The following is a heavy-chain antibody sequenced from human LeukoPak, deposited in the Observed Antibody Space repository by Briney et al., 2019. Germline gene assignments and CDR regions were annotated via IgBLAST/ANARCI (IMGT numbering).Heavy chain of an antibody. CDR1: GYTFTSYG. CDR3: ARVIVVVPGTKIWFDP. CDR2: MNPHSGNT. D-gene: IGHD2-2*01. Sequence: GASVKVSCKASGYTFTSYGISWVRQATGQGLEWMGWMNPHSGNTGYAQKFQGRVTITRNTSISTAYMELSSLRSEDTAVYHCARVIVVVPGTKIWFDPWGQRTLVTISS. V-gene: IGHV1-8*03. J-gene: IGHJ5*02.